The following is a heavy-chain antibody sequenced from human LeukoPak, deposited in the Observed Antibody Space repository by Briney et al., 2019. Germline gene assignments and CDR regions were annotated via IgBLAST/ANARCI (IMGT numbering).Heavy chain of an antibody. CDR3: AREEVPAASLDY. J-gene: IGHJ4*02. V-gene: IGHV3-33*01. CDR2: IWYDGSNK. Sequence: GRSLRLSCAASGFTLSSYGMHWVRQAPGKGLEWVAVIWYDGSNKYYADSVEGRFTISRDNSKNTLYLQMNSLRAEDTAVYYCAREEVPAASLDYWGQGTLVTVSS. CDR1: GFTLSSYG. D-gene: IGHD2-2*01.